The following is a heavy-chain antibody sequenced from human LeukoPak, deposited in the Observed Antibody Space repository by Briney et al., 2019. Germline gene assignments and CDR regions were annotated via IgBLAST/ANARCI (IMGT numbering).Heavy chain of an antibody. CDR1: GSIFSTYW. D-gene: IGHD6-19*01. CDR3: ARHALAGLYYYYFYMDV. CDR2: IKLDGSEE. Sequence: GGSLRLSCAASGSIFSTYWMTWVRQAPGMGLEWVANIKLDGSEEYYVDSVKGRFTISRDNAKSTLYLQMNSLRVEDTAIYFCARHALAGLYYYYFYMDVWGKGTTVTVSS. V-gene: IGHV3-7*01. J-gene: IGHJ6*03.